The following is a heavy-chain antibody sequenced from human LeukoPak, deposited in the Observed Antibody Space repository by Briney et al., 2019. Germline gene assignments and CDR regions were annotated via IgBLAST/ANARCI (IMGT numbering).Heavy chain of an antibody. J-gene: IGHJ4*02. V-gene: IGHV3-11*01. Sequence: PGGSLRLSCAASGFTFSDYYMSWIRQAPGKGLEWVSYISSSGSTIYYADSVKGRFTISRDNAKNSLYLLTNSLRAEDTAVYYCARVRSSSWYSDWGQGTLVTASS. CDR2: ISSSGSTI. CDR3: ARVRSSSWYSD. CDR1: GFTFSDYY. D-gene: IGHD6-13*01.